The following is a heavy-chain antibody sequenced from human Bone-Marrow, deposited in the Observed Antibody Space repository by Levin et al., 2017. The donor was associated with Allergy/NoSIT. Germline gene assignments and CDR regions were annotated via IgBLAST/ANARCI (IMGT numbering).Heavy chain of an antibody. V-gene: IGHV4/OR15-8*01. Sequence: ESLKISCFVSGGSIIRGDWWSWVRQTPGKGLEWIGEVGYSGSTNYNPSFQSRATLSIDTSKSQFSLTLTSVTAADTAVYYCARIPKWQYYYFDSWGPGTVVTVSS. J-gene: IGHJ4*02. CDR1: GGSIIRGDW. CDR3: ARIPKWQYYYFDS. D-gene: IGHD5-12*01. CDR2: VGYSGST.